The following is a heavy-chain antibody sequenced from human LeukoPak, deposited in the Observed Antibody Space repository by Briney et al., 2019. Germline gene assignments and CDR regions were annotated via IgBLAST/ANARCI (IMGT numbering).Heavy chain of an antibody. Sequence: TGGSLRLSCAAAGFTFSSYSMNWVRQAPGKGLEWVSYISSSSSTIYYADSVKGRFTISRDNAKNSLYLQMNSLRAEDTAVYYCARSRGWPLNYFDYWGQGTLVTVSS. CDR1: GFTFSSYS. V-gene: IGHV3-48*01. CDR3: ARSRGWPLNYFDY. D-gene: IGHD2-15*01. J-gene: IGHJ4*02. CDR2: ISSSSSTI.